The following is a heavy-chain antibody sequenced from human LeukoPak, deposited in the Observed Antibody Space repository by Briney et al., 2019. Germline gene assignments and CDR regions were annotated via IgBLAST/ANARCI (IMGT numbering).Heavy chain of an antibody. V-gene: IGHV3-53*01. Sequence: QAGGSLRLSCAASGFTVSSNYMSWVRQAPGKGLEWVSVIYSGGSTYYADSVKGRFTISRDNSKNTLYLQMNSLRAEDTAVYYCARVSTVTVNWFDPWGQGTLVTVSS. CDR2: IYSGGST. CDR1: GFTVSSNY. D-gene: IGHD4-17*01. J-gene: IGHJ5*02. CDR3: ARVSTVTVNWFDP.